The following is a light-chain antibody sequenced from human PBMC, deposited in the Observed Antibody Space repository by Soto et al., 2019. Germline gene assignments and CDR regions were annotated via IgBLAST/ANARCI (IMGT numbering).Light chain of an antibody. CDR1: QTVRNNY. Sequence: EFVLMKTPDTLSLSQGERATLSCRASQTVRNNYLAWYQQKPGQAPRLLIYDASSRATGIPDRFSGGGSGTDFTLTISRLEPEDCAVYCCQQYGSSSWTFGQGTKVDIK. J-gene: IGKJ1*01. CDR2: DAS. CDR3: QQYGSSSWT. V-gene: IGKV3-20*01.